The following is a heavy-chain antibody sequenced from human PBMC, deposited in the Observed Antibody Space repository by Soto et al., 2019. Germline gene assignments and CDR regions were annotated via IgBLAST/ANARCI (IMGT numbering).Heavy chain of an antibody. D-gene: IGHD2-8*01. J-gene: IGHJ5*02. CDR1: GGSVSSGSYY. V-gene: IGHV4-61*01. CDR2: IYYSGST. Sequence: SETLSLTCTVSGGSVSSGSYYWSWIRQPPGKGLEWIRYIYYSGSTNYNPSLKSRVTISVDTSKNQFSLKLSSVTAADTAVYYCAREQYCTNGVCYNWFDPWGQGTLVTVSS. CDR3: AREQYCTNGVCYNWFDP.